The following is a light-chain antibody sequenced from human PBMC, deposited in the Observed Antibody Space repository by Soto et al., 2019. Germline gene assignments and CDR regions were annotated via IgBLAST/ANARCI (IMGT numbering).Light chain of an antibody. Sequence: QSVLTQPPSASGSPGQSVTISCTGSSSDVGGFDWVSWYQQHPGKVPKLMIYDVTKRPSGVPDRFSGSKSGNTASLTVSGLQAEDEADYYCCSYAGTRAVFGTGTKVTVL. V-gene: IGLV2-8*01. CDR2: DVT. CDR3: CSYAGTRAV. J-gene: IGLJ1*01. CDR1: SSDVGGFDW.